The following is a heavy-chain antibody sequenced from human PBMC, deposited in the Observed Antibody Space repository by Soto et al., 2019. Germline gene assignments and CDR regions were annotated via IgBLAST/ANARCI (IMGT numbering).Heavy chain of an antibody. CDR2: IYYSGST. J-gene: IGHJ6*02. D-gene: IGHD2-15*01. CDR1: GGSISSSSYY. CDR3: ARHEAVVVVAATGVYYYYYGMDV. Sequence: QLQLQESGPGLVKPSETLSLTCTVSGGSISSSSYYWGWIRQPPGKGLEWIGSIYYSGSTYYNLSLKSRVTISVDTSKNQFSLKLSSVTAADTAVYYCARHEAVVVVAATGVYYYYYGMDVWGQGTTVTVSS. V-gene: IGHV4-39*01.